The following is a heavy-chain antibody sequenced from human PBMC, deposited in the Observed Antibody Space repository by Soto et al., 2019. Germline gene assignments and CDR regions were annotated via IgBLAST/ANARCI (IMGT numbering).Heavy chain of an antibody. CDR1: GFTFSTYG. V-gene: IGHV3-33*01. J-gene: IGHJ4*02. CDR3: ARWIGGNPFDY. CDR2: IWSDGSNK. D-gene: IGHD2-15*01. Sequence: QVQLVESGGGVVQPGRSLRLSCAASGFTFSTYGMHWVRQAPGKGLEWVAVIWSDGSNKYYGDSVKGRFTISRDDSKNTLYLQMNSLRAEDTAVYYCARWIGGNPFDYWGQGTLVTVSS.